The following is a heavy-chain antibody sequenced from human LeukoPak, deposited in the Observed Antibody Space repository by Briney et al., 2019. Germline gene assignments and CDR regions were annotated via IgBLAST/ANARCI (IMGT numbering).Heavy chain of an antibody. J-gene: IGHJ4*02. Sequence: SETLSLTCTVSGGSINSGGYYWSWIRQHPGTGLEWIGHIYYSGGTYYNPSLKSRVIISVDTSKNQFSLTLTSVTAADTAVYYCATVRYYGDYFFDHWGQGTLVTVSS. D-gene: IGHD4-17*01. V-gene: IGHV4-31*03. CDR3: ATVRYYGDYFFDH. CDR2: IYYSGGT. CDR1: GGSINSGGYY.